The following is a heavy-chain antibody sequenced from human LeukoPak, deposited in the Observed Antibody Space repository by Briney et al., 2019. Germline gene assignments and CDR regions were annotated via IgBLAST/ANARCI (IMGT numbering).Heavy chain of an antibody. V-gene: IGHV4-38-2*01. Sequence: SETLSLTCAVSGYSISSGYYWGWIRQPPGKGLEWIGSIYHSGSTYYNPSLKSRVTIPVDTSKNQFSLKLSSVTAADTAVYYCARSVAGSFYWGQGTLVTVSS. D-gene: IGHD6-19*01. CDR1: GYSISSGYY. J-gene: IGHJ4*02. CDR3: ARSVAGSFY. CDR2: IYHSGST.